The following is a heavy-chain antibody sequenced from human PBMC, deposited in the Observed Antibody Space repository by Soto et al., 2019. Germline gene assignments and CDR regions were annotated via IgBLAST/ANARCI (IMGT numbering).Heavy chain of an antibody. V-gene: IGHV4-59*01. CDR2: IYYSGST. J-gene: IGHJ5*02. D-gene: IGHD3-22*01. CDR1: GGSISSYY. Sequence: SETLSLTCTVSGGSISSYYWSWIRQPPGKGLEWIGYIYYSGSTNYNPSLKSRVTISVDTSKNQFSLKLSSVTAADTAVYYCARAQNLPYYYDSSGMFEPWGQGTLVTVSS. CDR3: ARAQNLPYYYDSSGMFEP.